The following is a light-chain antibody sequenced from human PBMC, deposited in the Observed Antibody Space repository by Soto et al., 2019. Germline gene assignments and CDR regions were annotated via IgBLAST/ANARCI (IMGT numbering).Light chain of an antibody. V-gene: IGLV2-23*01. Sequence: QSALTQPASVSGSPGQSITISCTGTSSDVGSYNLVSCYQQHPGKAPKLMIYEDSKRPSGVSNRFSGSKSGNTASLTISGLQSEDEADYYCCSYAGSSTWVFGGGTKLTVL. CDR1: SSDVGSYNL. CDR3: CSYAGSSTWV. J-gene: IGLJ3*02. CDR2: EDS.